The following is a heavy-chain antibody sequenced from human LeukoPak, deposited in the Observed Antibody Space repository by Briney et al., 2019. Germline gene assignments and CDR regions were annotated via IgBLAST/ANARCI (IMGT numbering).Heavy chain of an antibody. CDR3: ARQRGGYYDSSGYFPNCFDA. CDR1: GGSISSGNYY. J-gene: IGHJ5*02. Sequence: SQTLSLTCTVSGGSISSGNYYWSWIRQPAGKGLEWIGRIYSSGSTNYNPSFKSRVTISVDTSKNQFSLKLRSVTAADTAVYHCARQRGGYYDSSGYFPNCFDAWGQGTLVTVSS. V-gene: IGHV4-61*02. D-gene: IGHD3-22*01. CDR2: IYSSGST.